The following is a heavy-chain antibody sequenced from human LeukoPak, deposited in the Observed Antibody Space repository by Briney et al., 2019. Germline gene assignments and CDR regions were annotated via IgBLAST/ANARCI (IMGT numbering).Heavy chain of an antibody. D-gene: IGHD3-16*02. CDR3: ARGDYYYDYVWGSYRSFAFDY. Sequence: GASVKVSCKASGYTFTGYYMHWVRQAPGQGPEWMGWINPNSGGTNYAQKFQGRVTMTRDTSISTAYMELSRLRSDDTAVYYCARGDYYYDYVWGSYRSFAFDYWGQGTLVTVSS. V-gene: IGHV1-2*02. CDR1: GYTFTGYY. CDR2: INPNSGGT. J-gene: IGHJ4*02.